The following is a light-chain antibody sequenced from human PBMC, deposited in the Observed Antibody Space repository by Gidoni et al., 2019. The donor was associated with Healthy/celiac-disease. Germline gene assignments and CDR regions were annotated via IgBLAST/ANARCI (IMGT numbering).Light chain of an antibody. CDR3: QQYYSSPYT. CDR2: WAS. CDR1: QSVLYSPSNKNY. V-gene: IGKV4-1*01. Sequence: DIVMTQSPDSLAVSLGRRATINCKSSQSVLYSPSNKNYLAWYQQKPGQPPKLLIYWASTRESGVPDRFSGSGSGTDFTLTISSLQAEDVAVYYCQQYYSSPYTFGQGTKLEIK. J-gene: IGKJ2*01.